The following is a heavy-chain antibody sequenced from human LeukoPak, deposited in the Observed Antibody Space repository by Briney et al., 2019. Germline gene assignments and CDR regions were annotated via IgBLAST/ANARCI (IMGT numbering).Heavy chain of an antibody. V-gene: IGHV1-24*01. CDR3: ATDLAVVVAATGRIDAFDI. Sequence: GASVKVSCKVSGYTLTELSMHWVRQAPGKGLEWMGGFDPEDGETIYAQKFQGRVTMTEDTSTDTAYMELSSLRSEGTAVYYCATDLAVVVAATGRIDAFDIWGQGTMVTVSS. CDR1: GYTLTELS. CDR2: FDPEDGET. J-gene: IGHJ3*02. D-gene: IGHD2-15*01.